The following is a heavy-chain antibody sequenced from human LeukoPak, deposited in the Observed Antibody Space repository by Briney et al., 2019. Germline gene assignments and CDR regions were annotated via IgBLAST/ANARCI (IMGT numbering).Heavy chain of an antibody. CDR1: GFTVSSNY. CDR2: LYSAGFT. Sequence: QSGGSLRLSCAASGFTVSSNYMAWVRQPPAKGLEWVSILYSAGFTYYADSVKGRFTISRDNSKNTVYLQMHSLRVEDTAVYYCARELPFEDWGQGSLVTVSS. V-gene: IGHV3-53*01. D-gene: IGHD2-15*01. CDR3: ARELPFED. J-gene: IGHJ4*02.